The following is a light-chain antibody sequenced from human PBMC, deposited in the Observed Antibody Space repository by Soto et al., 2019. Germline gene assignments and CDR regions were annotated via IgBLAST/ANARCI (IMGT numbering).Light chain of an antibody. CDR3: SSYTTTTTPVV. J-gene: IGLJ2*01. CDR2: DVS. V-gene: IGLV2-14*03. Sequence: QSALTQPASLSGSPGQSITISCTGSSSDVGSYNYVSWYQVQPGKAPRLMIYDVSDRPSGVSNRFSDSKSGNTASLTISGLQADDEGDYYCSSYTTTTTPVVFGGGTKLTVL. CDR1: SSDVGSYNY.